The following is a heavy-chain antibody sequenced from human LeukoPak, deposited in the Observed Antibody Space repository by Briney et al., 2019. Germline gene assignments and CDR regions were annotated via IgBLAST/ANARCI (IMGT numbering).Heavy chain of an antibody. Sequence: GGSLRLSCAASGFTFTVYGMHWVRQAPGKGLEWVAAISDNGNTKYYPDSVKGRFIFSRDNSRDTLFLQMNSLRDEDTAVYYCARDIGGLDDDGLDSWGQGTLVTVSS. CDR3: ARDIGGLDDDGLDS. D-gene: IGHD3/OR15-3a*01. V-gene: IGHV3-30*19. J-gene: IGHJ4*02. CDR2: ISDNGNTK. CDR1: GFTFTVYG.